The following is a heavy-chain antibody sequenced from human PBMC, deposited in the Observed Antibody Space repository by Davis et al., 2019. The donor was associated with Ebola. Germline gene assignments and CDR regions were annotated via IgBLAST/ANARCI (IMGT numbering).Heavy chain of an antibody. CDR2: IHHSGST. Sequence: MPSETLSLTCTVSGYSISSGYYWGWIRQPPGKGLEWIGEIHHSGSTNYNPSLKSRVTISEDTSKNQFSLRLSSATAADTAVYYCARKPARWENWFDPWGQGTLVTVSS. CDR1: GYSISSGYY. D-gene: IGHD2-2*01. V-gene: IGHV4-38-2*02. CDR3: ARKPARWENWFDP. J-gene: IGHJ5*02.